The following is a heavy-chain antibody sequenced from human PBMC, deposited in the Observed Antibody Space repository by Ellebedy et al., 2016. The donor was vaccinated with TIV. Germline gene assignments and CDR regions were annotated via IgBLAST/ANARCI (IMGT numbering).Heavy chain of an antibody. CDR2: ISAGGGVI. V-gene: IGHV3-23*01. J-gene: IGHJ6*03. Sequence: GESLKISXAASGFTFSSYAMSWVRQAPGQGLEWVTAISAGGGVINYADSVKGRFTLSRDNSKNTLYLQMNSLRVEDTAVYYCARGYCSSTNCYNHYYMDVWGKGTTVTVSS. CDR1: GFTFSSYA. D-gene: IGHD2-2*02. CDR3: ARGYCSSTNCYNHYYMDV.